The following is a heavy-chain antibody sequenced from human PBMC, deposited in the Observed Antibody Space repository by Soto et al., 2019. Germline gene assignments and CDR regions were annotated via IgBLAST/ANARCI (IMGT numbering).Heavy chain of an antibody. Sequence: GGSLRLSCVASGFTFSSYWMHWVRQAPGKGLVWVSRINSDGSSTSYADSVKGRFTISRDNAKNTLYLQMNSLRAEDTAVYYCARADDYGDYDFDYWGQGTLVTVSS. D-gene: IGHD4-17*01. CDR2: INSDGSST. CDR3: ARADDYGDYDFDY. CDR1: GFTFSSYW. V-gene: IGHV3-74*01. J-gene: IGHJ4*02.